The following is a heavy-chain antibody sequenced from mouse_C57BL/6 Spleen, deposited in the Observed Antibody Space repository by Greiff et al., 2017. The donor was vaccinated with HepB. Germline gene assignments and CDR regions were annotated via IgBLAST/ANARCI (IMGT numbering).Heavy chain of an antibody. D-gene: IGHD1-1*01. J-gene: IGHJ4*01. CDR1: GFTFSDYY. Sequence: EVKLVESEGGLVQPGSSMKLSCTASGFTFSDYYMAWVRQVPEQGLEWVANINYDGSSIYYLDYLTSRFIISRDNAKNILYLQMSRLKSEDTATYYCARGDYYGSSFYYYAMDYWGQGTSVTVSS. CDR2: INYDGSSI. CDR3: ARGDYYGSSFYYYAMDY. V-gene: IGHV5-16*01.